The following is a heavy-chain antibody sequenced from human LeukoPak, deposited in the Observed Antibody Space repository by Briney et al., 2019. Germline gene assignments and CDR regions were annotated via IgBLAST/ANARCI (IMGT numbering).Heavy chain of an antibody. CDR1: GFTFSDYY. Sequence: GGSLRLSCAASGFTFSDYYMSWIRQAPGKGLEWVSYISSSGSTIYYADSVEGRFTISRDNAKNSLYLQMNSLRAEDTAVYYCAREGYDSSGYYSYGAFDIWGQGTMVTVSS. CDR2: ISSSGSTI. V-gene: IGHV3-11*01. CDR3: AREGYDSSGYYSYGAFDI. J-gene: IGHJ3*02. D-gene: IGHD3-22*01.